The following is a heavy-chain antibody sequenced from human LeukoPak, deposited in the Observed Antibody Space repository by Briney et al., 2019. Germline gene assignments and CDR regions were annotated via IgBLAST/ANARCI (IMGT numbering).Heavy chain of an antibody. Sequence: GGSLRLSCAASGFIFSNFWMHWVRQVPGKGLVWVSHINSDGRTTDYADSVRGRFTISRDNAKNTLYLQMNSLRAEDTAVYYCARLLWAFDVWGQGTMVTVSS. CDR1: GFIFSNFW. CDR3: ARLLWAFDV. CDR2: INSDGRTT. J-gene: IGHJ3*01. V-gene: IGHV3-74*01. D-gene: IGHD2/OR15-2a*01.